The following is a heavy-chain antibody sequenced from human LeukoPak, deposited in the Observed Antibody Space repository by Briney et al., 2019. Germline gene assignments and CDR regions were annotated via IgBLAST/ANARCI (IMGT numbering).Heavy chain of an antibody. CDR1: GFTFSDYY. CDR2: ISNDETII. D-gene: IGHD2-15*01. Sequence: GGSLRLSCAASGFTFSDYYMSWIRQAPGKGLEWASYISNDETIIYYADSVKGRFTISSNNAKNSLYLQMNSLRAEDTAVYYCARGFRRYCSGGSCYSESPDYWGQGTLVTVSS. CDR3: ARGFRRYCSGGSCYSESPDY. V-gene: IGHV3-11*04. J-gene: IGHJ4*02.